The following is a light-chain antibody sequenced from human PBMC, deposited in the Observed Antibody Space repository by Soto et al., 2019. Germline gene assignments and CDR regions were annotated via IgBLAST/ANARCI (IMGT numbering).Light chain of an antibody. CDR2: GAS. CDR3: QQYSSLPLT. J-gene: IGKJ4*01. CDR1: QSVSTK. Sequence: EIVMTQSPATLSVSPGERATLSCRATQSVSTKLAWYQQKPGQAPRLLIYGASTGATGIPARFSGSGSGTEFTLTISSLQSEDFAVYYCQQYSSLPLTFGGGTKVEIK. V-gene: IGKV3-15*01.